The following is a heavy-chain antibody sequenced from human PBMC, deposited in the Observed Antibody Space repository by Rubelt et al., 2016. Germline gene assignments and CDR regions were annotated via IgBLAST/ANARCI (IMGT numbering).Heavy chain of an antibody. J-gene: IGHJ4*02. Sequence: QVQLQQWGAGLLKPSETLSLTCAVYGGSFSGYYWSWIRQPPGKGLEWIGEINHSGSTNYNPSLKSRVTISGATSKNQFSRKLSSVTAADTAVYYCASRGRYYGSGSYPPRTGIVDYWGQGTLVTVSS. CDR3: ASRGRYYGSGSYPPRTGIVDY. D-gene: IGHD3-10*01. V-gene: IGHV4-34*01. CDR1: GGSFSGYY. CDR2: INHSGST.